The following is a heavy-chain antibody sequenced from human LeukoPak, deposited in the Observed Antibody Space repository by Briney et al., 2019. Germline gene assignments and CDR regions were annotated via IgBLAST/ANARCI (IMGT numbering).Heavy chain of an antibody. CDR2: ISSGATYI. CDR1: GFALSDYA. CDR3: ARVQGADYMDV. V-gene: IGHV3-21*01. Sequence: PGGSLRLSCAASGFALSDYAINWVRQAPGKGLEWVSSISSGATYIYYADSLRGRFTISRDSAKDSVYLQMNSLRAEDTAVYYCARVQGADYMDVWGKGTTVTVSS. J-gene: IGHJ6*03.